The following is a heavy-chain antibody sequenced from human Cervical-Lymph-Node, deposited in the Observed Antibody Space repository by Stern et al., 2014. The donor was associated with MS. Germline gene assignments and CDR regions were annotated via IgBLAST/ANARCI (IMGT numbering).Heavy chain of an antibody. CDR2: IIPILGLA. D-gene: IGHD2-15*01. CDR3: ARGVVSNRAAATLHNLFDP. J-gene: IGHJ5*02. Sequence: VQLVESGAEVKKPGSSVNVSCKASGGTFSSSYAITWMRKAPGPGLEWMGKIIPILGLAYYAQKLQGRVTITADTYTRTAYMGLSSLRSEDTAVYYCARGVVSNRAAATLHNLFDPWGQGTLVTVSS. CDR1: GGTFSSSYA. V-gene: IGHV1-69*09.